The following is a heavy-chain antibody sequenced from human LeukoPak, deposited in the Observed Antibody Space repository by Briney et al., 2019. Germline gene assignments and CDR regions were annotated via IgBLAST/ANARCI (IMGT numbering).Heavy chain of an antibody. V-gene: IGHV3-30*02. CDR2: IRYDGSNK. J-gene: IGHJ4*02. CDR1: GFAFSASG. Sequence: GGSLRLSCAASGFAFSASGMHWVRQAPGKGLEGVAFIRYDGSNKYYADSVKGRFTISRDNSKNTLYLQMNSLRAEDTAVYYCAKDENDYGDYALLDYWGQGTLVTVSS. CDR3: AKDENDYGDYALLDY. D-gene: IGHD4-17*01.